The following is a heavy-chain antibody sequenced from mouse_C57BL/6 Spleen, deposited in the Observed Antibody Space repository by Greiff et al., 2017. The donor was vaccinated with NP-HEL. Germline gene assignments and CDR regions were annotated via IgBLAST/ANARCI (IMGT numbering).Heavy chain of an antibody. CDR3: ARSPLTVVAPNFDY. D-gene: IGHD1-1*01. CDR2: INPNNGGT. V-gene: IGHV1-22*01. CDR1: GYTFTDYN. J-gene: IGHJ2*01. Sequence: EVQLQQSGPELVQPGASVQMSCKASGYTFTDYNMHWVKQSHGTSLAWIGYINPNNGGTSYNQKFKGKATLTVNKPSSTAYMELRSLTSEYSAVYYWARSPLTVVAPNFDYWGQGTTLTVSS.